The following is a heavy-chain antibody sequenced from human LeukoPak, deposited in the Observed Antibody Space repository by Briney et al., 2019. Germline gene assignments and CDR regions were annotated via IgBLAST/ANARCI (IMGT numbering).Heavy chain of an antibody. J-gene: IGHJ3*02. V-gene: IGHV3-48*03. D-gene: IGHD3-10*01. Sequence: GGSLRLSCAASGFTFSSYEMNWVRQAPGKGLEWVSYISSSGSTIYYADSVKGRFTISRDNARNSLYLQMNSLRAEDTAVYYCARHRIWFGRDAFDIWGQGTMVTVSS. CDR2: ISSSGSTI. CDR1: GFTFSSYE. CDR3: ARHRIWFGRDAFDI.